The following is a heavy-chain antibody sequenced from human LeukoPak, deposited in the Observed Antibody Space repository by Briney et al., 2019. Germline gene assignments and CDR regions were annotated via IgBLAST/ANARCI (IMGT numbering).Heavy chain of an antibody. CDR2: TNIYKGNT. Sequence: ASLTVSSTASGYTFSVDGISCVRRAPGQGLEWMGWTNIYKGNTKYTQKFQGRVTMTTDTSTSTAYMEVTRLRSDDTAVYYCARDQYDSVWDSHRPYFDYWGQGTLVTVSS. CDR3: ARDQYDSVWDSHRPYFDY. V-gene: IGHV1-18*01. D-gene: IGHD3-16*02. CDR1: GYTFSVDG. J-gene: IGHJ4*02.